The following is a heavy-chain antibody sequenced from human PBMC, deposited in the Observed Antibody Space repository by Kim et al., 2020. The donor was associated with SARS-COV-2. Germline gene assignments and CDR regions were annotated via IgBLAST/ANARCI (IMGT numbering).Heavy chain of an antibody. Sequence: GGSLRLSCEGSGFTFSFYSMNWVRQAPGKGLEFVAHIGHTGAIEYAASVRGRFTISRDNARDSVFLQMNSLRDDDTGLYYCARDSRGDCFSSPCFFFDYWGQGSRVTVSS. CDR2: IGHTGAI. V-gene: IGHV3-48*02. J-gene: IGHJ4*02. CDR1: GFTFSFYS. D-gene: IGHD2-15*01. CDR3: ARDSRGDCFSSPCFFFDY.